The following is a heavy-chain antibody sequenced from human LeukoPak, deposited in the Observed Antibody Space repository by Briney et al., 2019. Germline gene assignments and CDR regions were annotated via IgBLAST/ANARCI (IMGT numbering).Heavy chain of an antibody. J-gene: IGHJ4*02. Sequence: ASVKVSCKASGGTFSSYAISWVRQAPGQGLEWMGRIIPIFGTANYAQKFQGRVTITTDESTSTAYMELSSLRSEDTAVYYCAACSGGSCYVDYWGQGTPVTVSS. CDR1: GGTFSSYA. CDR3: AACSGGSCYVDY. CDR2: IIPIFGTA. V-gene: IGHV1-69*05. D-gene: IGHD2-15*01.